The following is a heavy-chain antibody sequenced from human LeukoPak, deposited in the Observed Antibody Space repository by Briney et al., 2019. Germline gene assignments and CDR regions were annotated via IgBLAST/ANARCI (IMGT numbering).Heavy chain of an antibody. CDR1: GFTASSNY. CDR3: ARGGYSYGSYYFDY. J-gene: IGHJ4*02. CDR2: IYSGGST. D-gene: IGHD5-18*01. Sequence: PGGSLRLSCAASGFTASSNYMSWVRQAPGKGLEWVSVIYSGGSTYYADSVKGRFTISRDNSKNTLYLQMNSLRAEDTAVYYCARGGYSYGSYYFDYWGQGTLVTVSS. V-gene: IGHV3-53*01.